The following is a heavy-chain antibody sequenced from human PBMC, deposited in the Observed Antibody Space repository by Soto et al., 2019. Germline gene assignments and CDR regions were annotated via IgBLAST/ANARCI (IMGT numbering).Heavy chain of an antibody. CDR1: GYTFTSYY. D-gene: IGHD4-4*01. J-gene: IGHJ4*02. CDR3: ASLGNSESYFDY. V-gene: IGHV1-46*01. Sequence: QVQLVQSGAEVKKPGASVKVSCKASGYTFTSYYMHWGRQAPGQGLEWMGIINPSGGSTSYAQKFQGRVTMTRDTSTSTVYMELSSLSSEDTAVYYCASLGNSESYFDYWGQGTLVTVSS. CDR2: INPSGGST.